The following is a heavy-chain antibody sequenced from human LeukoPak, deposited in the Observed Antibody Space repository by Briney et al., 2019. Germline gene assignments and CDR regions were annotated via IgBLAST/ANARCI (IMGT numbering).Heavy chain of an antibody. V-gene: IGHV3-15*01. CDR3: TTGDYVWGSYRSYYFDY. D-gene: IGHD3-16*02. CDR2: IKSKTDGGTT. J-gene: IGHJ4*02. CDR1: GFTFSNAW. Sequence: PGGSLRLSCAASGFTFSNAWMSWVRQAPGKGLEWVGRIKSKTDGGTTDYAAPVKGRFTISRDDSKNTLYLQMNSLKTEDTAVYYCTTGDYVWGSYRSYYFDYWGQGTLVTVSS.